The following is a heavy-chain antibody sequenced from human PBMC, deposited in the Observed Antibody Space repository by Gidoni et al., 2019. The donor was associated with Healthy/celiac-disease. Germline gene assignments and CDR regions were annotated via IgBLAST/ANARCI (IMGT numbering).Heavy chain of an antibody. CDR1: GFTVSSNY. CDR3: ARGTTDYYYYGMDV. V-gene: IGHV3-66*02. D-gene: IGHD4-17*01. CDR2: IYSGGST. Sequence: EVQLVESGGGLVQPGGSPRLSCAASGFTVSSNYMSWVRQAPGKGLEWVSVIYSGGSTYYADSVKGRFTSSRDNSKNTLYLQMNSLRAEDTAVYYCARGTTDYYYYGMDVWGQGTTVTVSS. J-gene: IGHJ6*02.